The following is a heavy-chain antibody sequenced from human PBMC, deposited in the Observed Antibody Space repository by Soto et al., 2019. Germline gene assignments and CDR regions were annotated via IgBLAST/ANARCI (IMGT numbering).Heavy chain of an antibody. Sequence: QVHLVQSGAEVKNPGASVKVSCKASGYTFTTFGISWVRQAPGQGLEWMGWISTYTGNTNYIQKLQGRVTMTTDTSTSTAFMELRSLNSDDTAFYYCAREYCSADRCYGGDYWGPGTLVTVST. J-gene: IGHJ4*02. CDR2: ISTYTGNT. CDR3: AREYCSADRCYGGDY. CDR1: GYTFTTFG. V-gene: IGHV1-18*01. D-gene: IGHD2-15*01.